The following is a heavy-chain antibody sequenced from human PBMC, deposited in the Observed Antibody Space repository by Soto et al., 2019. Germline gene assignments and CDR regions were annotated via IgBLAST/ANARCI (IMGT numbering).Heavy chain of an antibody. V-gene: IGHV1-18*04. Sequence: ASVKVSCKASGYTFTSYGISWVRQAPGQGLEWMGWISAYNGNTNYAQKLQGRVTMTTDTSTSTAYMELRGLRSDDTAVYYCARDSSSWYQAPPGVDWFDPWGQGTLVTVSS. CDR2: ISAYNGNT. CDR3: ARDSSSWYQAPPGVDWFDP. CDR1: GYTFTSYG. J-gene: IGHJ5*02. D-gene: IGHD6-13*01.